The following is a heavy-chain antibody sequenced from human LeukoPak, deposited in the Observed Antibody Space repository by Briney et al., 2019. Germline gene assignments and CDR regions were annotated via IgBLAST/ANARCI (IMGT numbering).Heavy chain of an antibody. CDR1: GYTFTSYW. CDR2: INPDGGGT. Sequence: ASVKVSCKASGYTFTSYWIQWVRQAPGQGLEWMGLINPDGGGTAYAHRFQGRVIMTRDTSRSTAYMDLSSLRSEDTAVYHCARAPRNSSTMLDYWGQGTLVTVSS. D-gene: IGHD6-13*01. V-gene: IGHV1-46*01. J-gene: IGHJ4*02. CDR3: ARAPRNSSTMLDY.